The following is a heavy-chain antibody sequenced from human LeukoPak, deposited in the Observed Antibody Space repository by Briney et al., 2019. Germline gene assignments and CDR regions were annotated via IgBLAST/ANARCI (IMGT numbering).Heavy chain of an antibody. D-gene: IGHD2-15*01. CDR1: GGSFSRYD. CDR3: ARLQKAARYMDV. J-gene: IGHJ6*03. Sequence: SETLSLTCAVYGGSFSRYDWSWSRQPPGKGQEWIGEINHSGSTNYNPSLKSRVTISVDASKTQFPLKLSSVTAADTAVYYCARLQKAARYMDVWGKGTTVTVSS. V-gene: IGHV4-34*01. CDR2: INHSGST.